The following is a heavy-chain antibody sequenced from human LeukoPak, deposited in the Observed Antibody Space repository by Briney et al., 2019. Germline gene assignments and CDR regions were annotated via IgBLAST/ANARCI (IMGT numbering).Heavy chain of an antibody. V-gene: IGHV1-69*04. J-gene: IGHJ5*02. CDR1: GGTFSSYA. CDR3: TRALYGNWFDP. CDR2: IIPILGIA. D-gene: IGHD2/OR15-2a*01. Sequence: SVKVSCKASGGTFSSYAISWVRQAPGQGLEWMGRIIPILGIANYAQKFQGRVTMTRDTSTSTVYMELSSLRSEDTAMYYCTRALYGNWFDPWGQGTLVTVSS.